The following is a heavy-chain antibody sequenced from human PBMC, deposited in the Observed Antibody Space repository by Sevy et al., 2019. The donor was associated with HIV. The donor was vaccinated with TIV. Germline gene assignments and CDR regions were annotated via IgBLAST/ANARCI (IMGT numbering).Heavy chain of an antibody. J-gene: IGHJ4*02. CDR3: ARDGGYATPFDS. Sequence: GGSLRLSCAASGFTFSAYWKHWVRQAPGKGLVWVSRVTTDVANTAFAESVRGRFTISRDNAKNTVYLQMNSLRAEDTAVYYCARDGGYATPFDSWGQGTLVTVSS. V-gene: IGHV3-74*01. CDR2: VTTDVANT. D-gene: IGHD2-15*01. CDR1: GFTFSAYW.